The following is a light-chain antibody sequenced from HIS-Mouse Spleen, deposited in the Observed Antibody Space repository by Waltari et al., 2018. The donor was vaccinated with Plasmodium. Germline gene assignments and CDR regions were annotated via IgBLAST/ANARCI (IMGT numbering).Light chain of an antibody. J-gene: IGLJ2*01. Sequence: QSALTQPRPVSGSPGQSVTISCTGTSSDVGCYNYVLWYQQNQGKAPKLMIYDVSKRPSGVPDRFSGSKSGNTASLTISGLQAEDEADYYCCSYAGSYTLVFGGGTKLTVL. V-gene: IGLV2-11*01. CDR1: SSDVGCYNY. CDR2: DVS. CDR3: CSYAGSYTLV.